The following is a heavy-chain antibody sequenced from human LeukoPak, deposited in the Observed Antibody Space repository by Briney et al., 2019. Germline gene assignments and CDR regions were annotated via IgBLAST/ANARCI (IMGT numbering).Heavy chain of an antibody. D-gene: IGHD1-7*01. J-gene: IGHJ4*02. V-gene: IGHV3-30*02. Sequence: GGSLRLSYAASGFTFSSYGMHWVRQAPGKGLEWVAFIRYDGSNKYYADSVKGRFTISRDNSKNTLYLQMNSLRAEDTAVYYCAQAGTTPPFFDYWGQGTLVTVSS. CDR3: AQAGTTPPFFDY. CDR1: GFTFSSYG. CDR2: IRYDGSNK.